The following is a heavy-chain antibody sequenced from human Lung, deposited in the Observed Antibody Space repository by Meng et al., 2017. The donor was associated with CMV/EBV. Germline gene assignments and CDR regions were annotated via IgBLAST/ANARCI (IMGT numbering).Heavy chain of an antibody. CDR3: ARSWDGLGY. D-gene: IGHD1-26*01. CDR1: GFSFSGYA. V-gene: IGHV3-21*01. CDR2: ISSSSSYI. Sequence: ESXKISCAASGFSFSGYALNWVRQAPGKGLEWVSSISSSSSYIYYADSVKGRFTISRDNAKNSLFLQMNSLRADDTAVYFCARSWDGLGYWGQGTLVTVSS. J-gene: IGHJ4*02.